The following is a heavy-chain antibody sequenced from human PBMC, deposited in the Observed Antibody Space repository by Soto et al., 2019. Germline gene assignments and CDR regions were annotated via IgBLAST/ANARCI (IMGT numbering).Heavy chain of an antibody. D-gene: IGHD5-18*01. CDR1: GGSISSGAYY. Sequence: QVQLQESGPGLVKPSQTLSLTCTVSGGSISSGAYYWSWIRQHPGKGLERIGYISNSGSTHYNPSLKSRLNISLDTSKNQFSLTLSSVTAADTAVYFCAKYHVDTSMVNFYCYMDVWGKGTSVTVSS. V-gene: IGHV4-31*03. CDR3: AKYHVDTSMVNFYCYMDV. J-gene: IGHJ6*03. CDR2: ISNSGST.